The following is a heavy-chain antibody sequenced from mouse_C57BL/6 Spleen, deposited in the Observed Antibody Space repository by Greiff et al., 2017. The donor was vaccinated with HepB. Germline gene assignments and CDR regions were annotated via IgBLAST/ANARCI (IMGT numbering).Heavy chain of an antibody. V-gene: IGHV5-17*01. J-gene: IGHJ4*01. CDR2: ISSGSSTF. Sequence: EVKLMESGGGLVKPGGSLKLSCAASGFTFSDYGMHWVRQAPEKGLEWVAYISSGSSTFYYADTVKGRFTISRDNAKNTLFLQMTSLRSEDTAMYYCARGGLFYAMDYWGQGTSVTVSS. D-gene: IGHD3-3*01. CDR3: ARGGLFYAMDY. CDR1: GFTFSDYG.